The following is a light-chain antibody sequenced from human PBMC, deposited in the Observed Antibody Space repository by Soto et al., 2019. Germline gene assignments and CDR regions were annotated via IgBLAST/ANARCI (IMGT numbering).Light chain of an antibody. Sequence: DIQMTQSSSVLSASVGDRVTITCRASQSIGKHLNWYQQKPGKAPKFLIYGASTLQSGVPSRFTGSGSGTDFTLTVNSLHAEGFATYYCQQGYSSPATLGQGARLEIK. J-gene: IGKJ5*01. CDR2: GAS. CDR3: QQGYSSPAT. V-gene: IGKV1-39*01. CDR1: QSIGKH.